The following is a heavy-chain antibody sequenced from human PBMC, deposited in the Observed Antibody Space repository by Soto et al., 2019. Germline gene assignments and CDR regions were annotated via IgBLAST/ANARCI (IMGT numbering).Heavy chain of an antibody. CDR1: GFTFSSNS. CDR2: ISGSGYST. CDR3: AKSRGDRWTTYYFDY. J-gene: IGHJ4*02. Sequence: EVQLLEYGGGLVQPGGSLKLSCAASGFTFSSNSMSWVRQAPGKGLEWVSGISGSGYSTYYANSVKGRFTTSRDNSKSTLYLQMNSLRAEDTAVYYCAKSRGDRWTTYYFDYWGQGTLVTVSS. V-gene: IGHV3-23*01. D-gene: IGHD4-17*01.